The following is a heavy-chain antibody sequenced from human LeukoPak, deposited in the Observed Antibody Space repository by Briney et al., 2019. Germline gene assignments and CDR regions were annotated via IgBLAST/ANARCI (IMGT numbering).Heavy chain of an antibody. CDR2: ISSSTYI. V-gene: IGHV3-69-1*02. CDR3: VRVGVRAWFDS. J-gene: IGHJ5*01. Sequence: PGGSLRLSCAASGFSFSHYAMNWVRQAPGKGLEWVSAISSSTYIQYADSVKGRFTISRDDAKNSLYLQLDSLRVEDTAVYYCVRVGVRAWFDSWGQGTLVTVSS. D-gene: IGHD3-16*02. CDR1: GFSFSHYA.